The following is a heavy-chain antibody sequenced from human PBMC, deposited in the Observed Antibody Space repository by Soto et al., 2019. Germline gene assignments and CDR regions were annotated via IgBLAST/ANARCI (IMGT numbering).Heavy chain of an antibody. Sequence: EEQLVESGGGLVQPGGSLRLSCAASGFSFSTHYMNWVRQTPGKGLAWVSSINRDSTVIKYADSVKGRFTISRDNARNSLSLQMNSLRAEYTAVYYCLNGDYYVGPGTVVTVSS. CDR2: INRDSTVI. V-gene: IGHV3-48*01. D-gene: IGHD3-16*01. CDR1: GFSFSTHY. J-gene: IGHJ4*02. CDR3: LNGDYY.